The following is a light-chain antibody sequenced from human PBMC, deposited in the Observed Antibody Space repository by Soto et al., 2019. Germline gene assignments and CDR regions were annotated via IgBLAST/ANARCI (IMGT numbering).Light chain of an antibody. CDR2: KAS. Sequence: DIQMTQSPSTLSASVGDRVTVTCRASQSISSWLAWYQQKPGKAPKLLIYKASSLESGVPSRFSGSGSGTEFTLTISSLQPDDFATYYCQQYDSFSLTFGGGTKVEIK. J-gene: IGKJ4*01. CDR1: QSISSW. CDR3: QQYDSFSLT. V-gene: IGKV1-5*03.